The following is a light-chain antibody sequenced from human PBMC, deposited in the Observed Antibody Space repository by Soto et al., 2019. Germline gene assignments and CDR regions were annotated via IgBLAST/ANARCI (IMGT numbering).Light chain of an antibody. J-gene: IGLJ1*01. CDR2: EVS. Sequence: QSVLTRPPSASGSPGQSVTISCSGTTSDIGAYNYVSWYQRQHPGKPPKLIIFEVSQRPSGVPDRFSGSKSGNTAYLTVSGLQAEDEADYYCSSHGGSNAFYVFGTGTKVTV. CDR3: SSHGGSNAFYV. CDR1: TSDIGAYNY. V-gene: IGLV2-8*01.